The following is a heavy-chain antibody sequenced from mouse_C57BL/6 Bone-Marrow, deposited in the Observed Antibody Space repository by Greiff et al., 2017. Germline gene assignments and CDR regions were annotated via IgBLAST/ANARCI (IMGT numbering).Heavy chain of an antibody. J-gene: IGHJ3*01. CDR2: INSDGGST. CDR3: ARQSSLLWLRQRFAY. Sequence: DVKLVESGGGLVQPGESLKLSCESNEYEFPSHDMSWVRKTPEKRLELVAAINSDGGSTYYPDTMERRFIISRDNTKKTLYLQMSSLRSEDTALYYCARQSSLLWLRQRFAYWGQGTLVTVSA. V-gene: IGHV5-2*01. D-gene: IGHD2-2*01. CDR1: EYEFPSHD.